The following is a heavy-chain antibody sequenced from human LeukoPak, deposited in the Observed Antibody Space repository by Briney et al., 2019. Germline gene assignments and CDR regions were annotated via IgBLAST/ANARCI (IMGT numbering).Heavy chain of an antibody. CDR1: GGSISSYY. CDR3: ARRLLADTAMDY. D-gene: IGHD5-18*01. CDR2: IYYSGST. V-gene: IGHV4-59*08. Sequence: SETLSLTCTVSGGSISSYYWSWIRQPPGKGLEWIGYIYYSGSTNYNPSLKSRVTISVDTSKNQFSLKLSSVTAADTAVYYCARRLLADTAMDYWGQGTLVTVSS. J-gene: IGHJ4*02.